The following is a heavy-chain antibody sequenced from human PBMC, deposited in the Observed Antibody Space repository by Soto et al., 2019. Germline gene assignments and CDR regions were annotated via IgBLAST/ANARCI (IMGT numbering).Heavy chain of an antibody. V-gene: IGHV3-9*01. CDR2: ISWNSGSI. CDR1: GFTFDDYA. J-gene: IGHJ6*03. CDR3: AKDSRLSKDYYYYYYMDV. D-gene: IGHD6-6*01. Sequence: EVQLVESGGGLVQPGRSLRLSCAASGFTFDDYAMHWVRQAPGKGLEWVSGISWNSGSIGYADSVKGRFTISRDNAKNTLYLQRNSLRAEDTALYYCAKDSRLSKDYYYYYYMDVWGKGTTVTVSS.